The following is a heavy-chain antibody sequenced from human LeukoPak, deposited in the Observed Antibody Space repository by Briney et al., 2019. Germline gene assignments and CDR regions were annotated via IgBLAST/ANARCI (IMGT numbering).Heavy chain of an antibody. V-gene: IGHV3-48*03. CDR2: IHSSGSAI. CDR1: GFTFSRYE. J-gene: IGHJ4*02. Sequence: GGSLRLSCAASGFTFSRYEMNWVRQAPGKGLEWISYIHSSGSAIYYADSVKGRFTISRDNAKNSLSLQMNSLRAGDTAVYYCARETPDSSGWDWGQGTLVTVSS. D-gene: IGHD6-19*01. CDR3: ARETPDSSGWD.